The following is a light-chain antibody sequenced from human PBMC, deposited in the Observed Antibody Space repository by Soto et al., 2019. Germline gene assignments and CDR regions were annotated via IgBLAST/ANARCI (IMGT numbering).Light chain of an antibody. V-gene: IGKV3-11*01. Sequence: EIVLTQSPATLSLSPGERATLSCRASQSVSSYLAWYQQKPGQAPRLLIFDASNRATGIPARFSGSGSGTDFTLTVRSLEPEDFAVYYCQQRGDWPPYTFGQGTKLEIK. CDR2: DAS. CDR3: QQRGDWPPYT. CDR1: QSVSSY. J-gene: IGKJ2*01.